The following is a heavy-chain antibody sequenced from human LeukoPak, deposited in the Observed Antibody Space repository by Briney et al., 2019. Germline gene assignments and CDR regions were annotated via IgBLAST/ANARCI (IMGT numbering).Heavy chain of an antibody. CDR3: ARSSSWCFDY. Sequence: PGGSLRLSCAASGFAFSRYWMHWVRQAPGKGLVWVSRVNGDGSTTTYADSVKGRFTISRDNAKNSLYLQMNSLRAEDTAVYYCARSSSWCFDYWGQGTLVTVSS. CDR2: VNGDGSTT. CDR1: GFAFSRYW. D-gene: IGHD6-13*01. V-gene: IGHV3-74*01. J-gene: IGHJ4*02.